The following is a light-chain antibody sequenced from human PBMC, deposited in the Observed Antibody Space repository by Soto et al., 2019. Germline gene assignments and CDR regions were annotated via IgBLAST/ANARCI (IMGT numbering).Light chain of an antibody. CDR2: GAS. V-gene: IGKV3-20*01. CDR3: QQVGSSPET. CDR1: QSVSSNY. Sequence: EIVLTQSPGTLSLSPGERATLSCRASQSVSSNYLGWYQQKPGQAPRLLIYGASSRATGIPDRFSGSGSGTDFTLIISRLEPEDFAVYYCQQVGSSPETFGQGTKLEIK. J-gene: IGKJ2*01.